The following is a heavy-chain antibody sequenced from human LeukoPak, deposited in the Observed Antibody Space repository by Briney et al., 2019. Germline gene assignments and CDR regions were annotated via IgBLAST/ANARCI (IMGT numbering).Heavy chain of an antibody. V-gene: IGHV1-46*01. Sequence: ASVTVSFKASGYTFTSYYMHWVRQAPGQGLEWMGIINPSGGSTSYAQKFQGRVTMTRDTSTSTVYMELSSLGSEDTAVYYCARGRRVGMGVWGQGTTVTVSS. CDR1: GYTFTSYY. CDR2: INPSGGST. J-gene: IGHJ6*02. CDR3: ARGRRVGMGV.